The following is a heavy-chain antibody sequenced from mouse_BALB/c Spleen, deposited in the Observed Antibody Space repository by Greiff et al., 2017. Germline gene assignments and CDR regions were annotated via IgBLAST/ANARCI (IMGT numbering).Heavy chain of an antibody. J-gene: IGHJ2*01. Sequence: DVKLVESGGGLVQPGGSRKLSCAASGFTFSSFGMHWVRQAPEKGLEWVAYISSGSSTIYYADTVKGRFTISRDNPKNTLFLQMTSLRSEDTAMYYCARSYYYGSSYGIDYWGQGTTLTVSS. V-gene: IGHV5-17*02. D-gene: IGHD1-1*01. CDR1: GFTFSSFG. CDR3: ARSYYYGSSYGIDY. CDR2: ISSGSSTI.